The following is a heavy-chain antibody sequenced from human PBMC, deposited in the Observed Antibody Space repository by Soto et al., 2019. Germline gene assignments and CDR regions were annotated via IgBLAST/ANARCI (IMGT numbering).Heavy chain of an antibody. J-gene: IGHJ5*02. CDR1: RGTISSYS. Sequence: GAPVKATCKAPRGTISSYSISCARHAHGKGLEWMGGIIPIFGTANYAQKFQGRVTITADESTSTAYMELSSLRSEDTAVYYCASNTYYYDSSGLRWFDPWGQGTLVTVSS. CDR2: IIPIFGTA. D-gene: IGHD3-22*01. V-gene: IGHV1-69*13. CDR3: ASNTYYYDSSGLRWFDP.